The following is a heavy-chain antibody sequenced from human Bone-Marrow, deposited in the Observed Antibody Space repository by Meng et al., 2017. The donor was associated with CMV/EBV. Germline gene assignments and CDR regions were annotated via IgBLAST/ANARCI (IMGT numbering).Heavy chain of an antibody. V-gene: IGHV3-30-3*01. Sequence: GESLKISWAASGFTFSSYTMHWVRQAPGKGLQWVALISYDGDITYYADSVKGRFTISRDNSRSTLYVQMNSLKAEDTAVYYCARTWFKEQVYYFDYWGQGTLVTVSS. D-gene: IGHD1-14*01. CDR1: GFTFSSYT. CDR2: ISYDGDIT. J-gene: IGHJ4*02. CDR3: ARTWFKEQVYYFDY.